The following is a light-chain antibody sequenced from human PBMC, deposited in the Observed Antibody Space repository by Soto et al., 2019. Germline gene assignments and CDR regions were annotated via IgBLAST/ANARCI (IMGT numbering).Light chain of an antibody. CDR3: MSCTQTTKAV. J-gene: IGLJ1*01. Sequence: QSALTQPASVSGSPGQSITISCTGASSDVGSCKYVSWYQQHPGKAPKFMIYEVSNRPSGISSRFSGSKSGNTASLTISGLQAEEEADYYCMSCTQTTKAVFGTGTKLTVL. CDR1: SSDVGSCKY. V-gene: IGLV2-14*01. CDR2: EVS.